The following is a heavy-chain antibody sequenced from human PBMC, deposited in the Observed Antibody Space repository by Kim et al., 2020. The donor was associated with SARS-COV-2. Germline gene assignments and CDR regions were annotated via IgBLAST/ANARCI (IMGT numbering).Heavy chain of an antibody. J-gene: IGHJ2*01. CDR2: IIPIFGTA. CDR3: ARDGGERDGYKSPTGYFDL. CDR1: GGTFSSYA. V-gene: IGHV1-69*13. Sequence: SVKVSCKASGGTFSSYAISWVRQAPGQGLEWMGGIIPIFGTANYAQKFQGRVTITADESTSTAYMELSSLRSEDTAVYYCARDGGERDGYKSPTGYFDLWGRGTLVTVSS. D-gene: IGHD5-12*01.